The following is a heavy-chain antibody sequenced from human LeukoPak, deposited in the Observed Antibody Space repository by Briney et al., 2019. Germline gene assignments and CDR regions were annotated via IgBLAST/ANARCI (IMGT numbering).Heavy chain of an antibody. J-gene: IGHJ5*02. CDR2: ISGSGGST. D-gene: IGHD2-15*01. CDR3: AKDSGIVVVVAATAAPNWFDP. V-gene: IGHV3-23*01. Sequence: TGGSLRLSCAASGFTFSSYAMSWVRQAPGKGLEWVSAISGSGGSTYYADSVKGRFTISRDNSKNTLYLQMNSLRAEDTAVYYCAKDSGIVVVVAATAAPNWFDPRGQGTLVTVSS. CDR1: GFTFSSYA.